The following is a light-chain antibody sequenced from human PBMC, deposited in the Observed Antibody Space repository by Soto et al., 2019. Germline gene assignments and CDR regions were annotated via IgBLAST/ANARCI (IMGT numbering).Light chain of an antibody. CDR1: QGISSY. CDR2: AAS. CDR3: QQLNSYPWT. J-gene: IGKJ1*01. V-gene: IGKV1-9*01. Sequence: DIQLTQSPCFLSAYIGASLTITCRASQGISSYLAWYQQKPGKAPKLLIYAASTLQSGVPSRFSGSGSGTEFTLTISSLQPEDFATYYCQQLNSYPWTFGQGTKVDIK.